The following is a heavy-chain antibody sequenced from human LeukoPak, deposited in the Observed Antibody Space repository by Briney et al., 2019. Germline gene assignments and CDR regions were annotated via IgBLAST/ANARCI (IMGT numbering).Heavy chain of an antibody. CDR3: ARDWAAAGTFHYYYYYMDV. CDR2: ISAYNGNT. D-gene: IGHD6-13*01. J-gene: IGHJ6*03. CDR1: GYTFTSYG. V-gene: IGHV1-18*01. Sequence: GASVKVSCKASGYTFTSYGISWVRQAPGQGLEWMGWISAYNGNTNYAQKLQGRVTMTTDTSTSTAYMELRSLRSDDTAVYYCARDWAAAGTFHYYYYYMDVWGKGTTVTVSS.